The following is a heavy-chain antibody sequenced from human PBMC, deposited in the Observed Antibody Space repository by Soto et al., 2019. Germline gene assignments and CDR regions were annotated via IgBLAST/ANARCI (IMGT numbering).Heavy chain of an antibody. J-gene: IGHJ4*02. Sequence: QLQLQESGPGLVKPSETLSLTCTVSGGSISSYYWGWIRRPPGKGLEWIGSIYYSGSTYYNPSLXGXVXIXXDTSKNQFSLNLSSVTAADTAVYYCARRWGYSFDYWGQGTLVTVSS. CDR1: GGSISSYY. CDR3: ARRWGYSFDY. CDR2: IYYSGST. D-gene: IGHD7-27*01. V-gene: IGHV4-39*01.